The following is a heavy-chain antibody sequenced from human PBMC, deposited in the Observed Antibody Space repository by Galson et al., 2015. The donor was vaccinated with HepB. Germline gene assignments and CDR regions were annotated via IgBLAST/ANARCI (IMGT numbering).Heavy chain of an antibody. CDR2: IYSDGTK. Sequence: SLRLSCAASGFTVSDNYLNWVRQAPGKGLEWVSVIYSDGTKYYTDSVERRFTISSDKYENTLYLQMNSLRTEDTAVYYCARDILVIPSHTRLRPYYYYGMDVWGQGTTVIVSS. V-gene: IGHV3-53*01. CDR3: ARDILVIPSHTRLRPYYYYGMDV. J-gene: IGHJ6*02. CDR1: GFTVSDNY. D-gene: IGHD2-21*01.